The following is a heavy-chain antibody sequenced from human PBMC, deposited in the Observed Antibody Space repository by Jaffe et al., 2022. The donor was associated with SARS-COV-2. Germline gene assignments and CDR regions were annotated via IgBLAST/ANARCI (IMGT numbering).Heavy chain of an antibody. J-gene: IGHJ6*02. Sequence: QVQLVQSGAEVKKPGASVKVSCKASGYTFTSYDINWVRQATGQGLEWMGWMNPNSGNTGYAQKFQGRVTMTRNTSISTAYMELSSLRSEDTAVYYCARQRTDGYPPDYYYGMDVWGQGTTVTVSS. D-gene: IGHD5-12*01. CDR3: ARQRTDGYPPDYYYGMDV. V-gene: IGHV1-8*01. CDR2: MNPNSGNT. CDR1: GYTFTSYD.